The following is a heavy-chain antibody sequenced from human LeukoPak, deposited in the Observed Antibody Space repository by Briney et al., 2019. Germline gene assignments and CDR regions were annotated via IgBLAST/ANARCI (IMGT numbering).Heavy chain of an antibody. V-gene: IGHV3-74*01. J-gene: IGHJ6*02. CDR1: GFTSSSYW. CDR3: ARHDTPTYGMDV. CDR2: ISGDGTAR. Sequence: GGSLRLSCAASGFTSSSYWMHWVRQVPGKGLVWVSRISGDGTARNYADSVKGRFTISRDDAKNTVDLQMNSLRAEDTAVYYCARHDTPTYGMDVWGQGTTVTVSS. D-gene: IGHD3-9*01.